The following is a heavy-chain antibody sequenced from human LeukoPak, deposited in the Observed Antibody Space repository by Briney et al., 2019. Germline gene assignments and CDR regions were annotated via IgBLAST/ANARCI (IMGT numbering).Heavy chain of an antibody. V-gene: IGHV3-23*01. D-gene: IGHD3-22*01. CDR3: AKDPISSYYYDSSGYSSGAFDI. CDR2: ISGSGGST. Sequence: GGSLRLSCAASGFTFSSYAMSWVRQAPGKGLEWVSAISGSGGSTYYADSVKGRFTISRDNSKNTLYLQMNSLRAEDTAVYYCAKDPISSYYYDSSGYSSGAFDIWGQGTMVTVSS. CDR1: GFTFSSYA. J-gene: IGHJ3*02.